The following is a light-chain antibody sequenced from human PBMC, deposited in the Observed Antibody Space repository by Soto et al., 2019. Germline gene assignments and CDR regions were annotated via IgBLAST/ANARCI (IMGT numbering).Light chain of an antibody. J-gene: IGKJ2*01. CDR2: GAS. CDR1: HSVSSTY. CDR3: QQYGSSPPYT. Sequence: EIVLTQSPGTLSLSPGERATLSCRASHSVSSTYVAWYQQKPGQAPRLLLYGASSRATGIPDRFSGSGSGTDFTLTISRLEPEDFAVYYCQQYGSSPPYTFGQGTKLEIK. V-gene: IGKV3-20*01.